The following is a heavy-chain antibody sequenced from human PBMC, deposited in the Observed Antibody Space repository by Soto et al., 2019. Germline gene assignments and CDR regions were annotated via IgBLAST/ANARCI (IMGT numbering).Heavy chain of an antibody. CDR3: ATGAYCSCCSCSDYYYYYYGMDL. Sequence: ASVKVSCKTSGFTFRSSAVQWVRQARGQRLEWIGWLVVGTGNTNYAQKFQQRVTISSDRSPNTVPMELSSLTSEDPAVYFCATGAYCSCCSCSDYYYYYYGMDLWGQGTTVTVSS. V-gene: IGHV1-58*01. CDR1: GFTFRSSA. D-gene: IGHD2-15*01. CDR2: LVVGTGNT. J-gene: IGHJ6*02.